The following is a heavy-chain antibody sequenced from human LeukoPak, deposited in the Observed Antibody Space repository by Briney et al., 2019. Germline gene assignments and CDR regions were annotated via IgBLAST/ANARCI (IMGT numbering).Heavy chain of an antibody. Sequence: SETLSLTCTVSGGSISSGSYYWSWIRQPAGKGLEWIGRIYTSGSTNYNPSLKCRVTISVDTSKNQFSLKLSSVTAADTAVYYCARALVKGYSSSVFDYWGQGTLVTVSS. J-gene: IGHJ4*02. V-gene: IGHV4-61*02. CDR3: ARALVKGYSSSVFDY. CDR2: IYTSGST. CDR1: GGSISSGSYY. D-gene: IGHD6-6*01.